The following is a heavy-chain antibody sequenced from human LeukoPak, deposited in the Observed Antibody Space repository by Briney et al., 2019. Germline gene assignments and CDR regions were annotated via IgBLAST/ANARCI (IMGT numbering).Heavy chain of an antibody. V-gene: IGHV4-34*01. CDR2: INHSGST. D-gene: IGHD2-2*01. J-gene: IGHJ4*02. Sequence: SETLSLTCAVYGGSFSGYYWSWIRHPPGKGLEWRGEINHSGSTNYNPSLKSRVTISVDTSKNQFSLKLSSVTAADTAVYYCARGRRYQLLFIDYWGQGTLVTVSS. CDR3: ARGRRYQLLFIDY. CDR1: GGSFSGYY.